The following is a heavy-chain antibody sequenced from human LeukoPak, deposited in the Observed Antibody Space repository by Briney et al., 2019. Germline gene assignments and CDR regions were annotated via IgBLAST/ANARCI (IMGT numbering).Heavy chain of an antibody. J-gene: IGHJ4*02. CDR2: ISSSSSTI. CDR1: GFTFSSYS. Sequence: PGGSLRLSCAASGFTFSSYSMNWVRQAPGKGLEWVSYISSSSSTIYYADSVKGRFTISRDNAKNSLYLQMNSLRDEDTAVYYCARGPIVVVTARFDHWGQGTLVTVSS. D-gene: IGHD2-21*02. V-gene: IGHV3-48*02. CDR3: ARGPIVVVTARFDH.